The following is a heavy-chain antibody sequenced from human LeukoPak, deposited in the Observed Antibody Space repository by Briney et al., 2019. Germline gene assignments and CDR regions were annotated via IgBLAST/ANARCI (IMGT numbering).Heavy chain of an antibody. Sequence: GGSLRLSCAVSGLTFRSYWMSWVRQAPGKGLEWVANVNQGGSEKYFVDSVKGRFTISRDNAKNSLHLQMDTLRADDTAVYYCARERDGRFFDYWGQGTLVTVSS. CDR3: ARERDGRFFDY. V-gene: IGHV3-7*01. CDR2: VNQGGSEK. J-gene: IGHJ4*02. CDR1: GLTFRSYW. D-gene: IGHD5-24*01.